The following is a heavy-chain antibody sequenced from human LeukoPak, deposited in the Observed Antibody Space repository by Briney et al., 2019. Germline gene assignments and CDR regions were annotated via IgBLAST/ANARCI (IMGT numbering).Heavy chain of an antibody. V-gene: IGHV1-2*06. Sequence: ASVKVSCKASGYTFTDYYIHWVRQAPGQGLEWMGRINPNSGGTNYAQKFQGRVTMTRDTSISTAYMELSRLSSDDTAVYYCARENYYDGSGSPSASAPVDHWGQGTLVTVSS. CDR3: ARENYYDGSGSPSASAPVDH. CDR2: INPNSGGT. D-gene: IGHD3-22*01. CDR1: GYTFTDYY. J-gene: IGHJ4*02.